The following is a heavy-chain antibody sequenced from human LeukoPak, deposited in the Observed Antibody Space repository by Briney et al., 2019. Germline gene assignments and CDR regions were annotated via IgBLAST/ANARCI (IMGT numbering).Heavy chain of an antibody. Sequence: PGRSLRLSCAASGFTFDDYAMHWVRQAPGKGLEWVSGISWNSGSIGYADSVKGRFTISRDNAKNSLYLQMNSLRAEDTALYYCAKDSRYYDSSPRYYFDYWGQGTLVTVSS. J-gene: IGHJ4*02. CDR1: GFTFDDYA. D-gene: IGHD3-22*01. V-gene: IGHV3-9*01. CDR3: AKDSRYYDSSPRYYFDY. CDR2: ISWNSGSI.